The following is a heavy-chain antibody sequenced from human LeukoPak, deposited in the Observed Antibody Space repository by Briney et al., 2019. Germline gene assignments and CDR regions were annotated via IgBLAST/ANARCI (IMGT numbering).Heavy chain of an antibody. CDR2: IYYSGST. Sequence: SETLSLTCTVSGGSISSSSYYWGWIRQPSGKGLEWIGSIYYSGSTYYNPSLKSRVTISVDTSKNQFSLKLSSVTAADTAVYYCARRGFSLPFDYWGQGTLVTVSS. V-gene: IGHV4-39*01. CDR1: GGSISSSSYY. J-gene: IGHJ4*02. CDR3: ARRGFSLPFDY.